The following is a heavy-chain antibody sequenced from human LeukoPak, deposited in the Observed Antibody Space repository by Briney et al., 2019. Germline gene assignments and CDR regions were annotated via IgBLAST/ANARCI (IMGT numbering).Heavy chain of an antibody. Sequence: SETLSLTCAVYGGSFSGYYWSWIRQPPGKGLEGIGEINHSGSTNYNPSLKSRVTISVDTSKNQFSLKLSSVTAADTAVYYCARFGVSGSYPFDYWRQGTLVTVSS. V-gene: IGHV4-34*01. D-gene: IGHD1-26*01. J-gene: IGHJ4*02. CDR2: INHSGST. CDR3: ARFGVSGSYPFDY. CDR1: GGSFSGYY.